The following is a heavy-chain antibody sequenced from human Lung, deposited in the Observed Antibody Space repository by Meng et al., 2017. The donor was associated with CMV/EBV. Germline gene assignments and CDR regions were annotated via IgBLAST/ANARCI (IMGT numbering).Heavy chain of an antibody. CDR3: VRWHNIVAVN. Sequence: GGSLRLSCAASGFTFQDYSMAWVRQAPGKGLEWVANINSHGRRTNYGDSVKGRFTISRDNAKNSLYLQMNTLRAEDTAVYYCVRWHNIVAVNWGQGTMVTVSS. D-gene: IGHD3-22*01. V-gene: IGHV3-20*04. CDR1: GFTFQDYS. CDR2: INSHGRRT. J-gene: IGHJ3*01.